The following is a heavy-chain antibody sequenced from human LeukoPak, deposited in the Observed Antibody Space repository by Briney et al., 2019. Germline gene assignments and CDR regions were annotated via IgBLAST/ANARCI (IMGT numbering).Heavy chain of an antibody. D-gene: IGHD3-10*01. J-gene: IGHJ6*02. CDR3: ARAPPPPITMVRGAPPYYYGMDV. CDR2: ISYDGSNK. V-gene: IGHV3-30*03. CDR1: GFTFSSYG. Sequence: GGSLRLSCAASGFTFSSYGMHWVRQAPGKGLEWVAVISYDGSNKYYADSVKGRFTISRDNSKNTLYLQMNSLRAEDTAVHYCARAPPPPITMVRGAPPYYYGMDVWGQGTTVTVSS.